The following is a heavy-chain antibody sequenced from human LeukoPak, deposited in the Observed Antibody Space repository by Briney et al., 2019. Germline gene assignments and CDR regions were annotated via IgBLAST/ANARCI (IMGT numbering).Heavy chain of an antibody. CDR3: ARGRGYCSGGSCYSGFYYYYYGMDV. CDR1: GGSFSGYY. Sequence: SETLSLTCAVYGGSFSGYYWSWIRQPPGKGLEWIGEINHSGSTNYNPSLKSRVTMSVDTSKNQFSLKLSSVTAADTAVYYCARGRGYCSGGSCYSGFYYYYYGMDVWGQGTTVTVSS. CDR2: INHSGST. D-gene: IGHD2-15*01. J-gene: IGHJ6*02. V-gene: IGHV4-34*01.